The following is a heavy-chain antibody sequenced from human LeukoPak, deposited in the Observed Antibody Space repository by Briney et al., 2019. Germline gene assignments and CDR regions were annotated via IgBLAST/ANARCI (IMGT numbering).Heavy chain of an antibody. CDR2: IYYSGST. Sequence: SETLSLTCTVSGGSISSSSYYWGWIRQPPGKGLEWIGSIYYSGSTYYNPSLKSRVTISVDTSKNQFSLKLSSVTAADTTVYYCTAGRSDYFDFWGQGTLVTVSS. D-gene: IGHD6-25*01. V-gene: IGHV4-39*01. CDR1: GGSISSSSYY. CDR3: TAGRSDYFDF. J-gene: IGHJ4*02.